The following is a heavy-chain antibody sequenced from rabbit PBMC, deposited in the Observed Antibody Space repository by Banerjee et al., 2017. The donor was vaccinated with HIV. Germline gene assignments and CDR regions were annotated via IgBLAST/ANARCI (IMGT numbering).Heavy chain of an antibody. D-gene: IGHD7-1*01. CDR3: ARDLGGYAGYGDL. J-gene: IGHJ4*01. CDR2: INTSSGNT. V-gene: IGHV1S45*01. CDR1: AFSFSNKYV. Sequence: LVKPEGSLTLSCKASAFSFSNKYVMCWVRQAPGKGLEWIACINTSSGNTVYASWAKGRFTISKTSSTTVTLHMTSLTAADTATYFCARDLGGYAGYGDLWGPGTLVTVS.